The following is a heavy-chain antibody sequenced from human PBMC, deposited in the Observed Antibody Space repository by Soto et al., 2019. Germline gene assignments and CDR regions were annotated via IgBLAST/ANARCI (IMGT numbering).Heavy chain of an antibody. CDR1: GGSISSYY. CDR3: AAGLLDFWSTRLRPYSYGMDV. Sequence: SETLSLTCTVSGGSISSYYWSWIRQPPGKGLEWIGYIYYSGSTNYNPSLKSRVTISVDTSKNQFSLKLSSVTAADTAVYYCAAGLLDFWSTRLRPYSYGMDVWGQGTTVTVSS. V-gene: IGHV4-59*01. D-gene: IGHD3-3*01. CDR2: IYYSGST. J-gene: IGHJ6*02.